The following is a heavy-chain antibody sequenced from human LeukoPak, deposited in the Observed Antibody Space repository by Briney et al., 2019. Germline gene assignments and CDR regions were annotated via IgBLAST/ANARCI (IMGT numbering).Heavy chain of an antibody. CDR3: ARDLHCSSTSCYRYYGMDV. J-gene: IGHJ6*02. CDR1: GFTFSNYW. V-gene: IGHV3-30*03. CDR2: ISYDGSNK. Sequence: GGSLRLSCAASGFTFSNYWMTWVRQAPGKGLEWVAVISYDGSNKYYADSVKGRFTISRDNSKNTLYLQMNSLRAADTPVYYCARDLHCSSTSCYRYYGMDVWGQGTTVTVSS. D-gene: IGHD2-2*01.